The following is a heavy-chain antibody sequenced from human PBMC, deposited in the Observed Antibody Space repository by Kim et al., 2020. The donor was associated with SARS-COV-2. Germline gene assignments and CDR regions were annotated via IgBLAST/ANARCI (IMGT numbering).Heavy chain of an antibody. J-gene: IGHJ5*02. CDR2: ISSSSSNI. D-gene: IGHD3-3*01. Sequence: GGSLRLSCAASAFTLSSYNMNWVRQAPGKGLEWVSSISSSSSNIYYADSVKGRSTISRDNAKNSLYLQMNSLPAEDTAVYYCAGLSGFWSGPNWFDLWGQGTLVTVSS. CDR1: AFTLSSYN. V-gene: IGHV3-21*01. CDR3: AGLSGFWSGPNWFDL.